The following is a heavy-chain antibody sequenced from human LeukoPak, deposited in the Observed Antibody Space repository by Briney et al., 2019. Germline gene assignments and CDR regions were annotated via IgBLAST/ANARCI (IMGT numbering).Heavy chain of an antibody. J-gene: IGHJ3*02. CDR1: GFTFSSYA. CDR2: ISGSGGST. D-gene: IGHD5-24*01. V-gene: IGHV3-23*01. CDR3: ARDGGYSSTVATIGGDAFDI. Sequence: GGSLRLSCAASGFTFSSYAMSWVRQAPGKGLEWVSAISGSGGSTYYADSVKGGFTISRDNSKNTLYLQMNSLRAEDTAVYYCARDGGYSSTVATIGGDAFDIWGQGTMVTVSS.